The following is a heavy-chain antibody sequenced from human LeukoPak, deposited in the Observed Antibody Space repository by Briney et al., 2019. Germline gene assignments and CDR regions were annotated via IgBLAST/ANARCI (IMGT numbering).Heavy chain of an antibody. D-gene: IGHD4-23*01. CDR2: IYYSGAT. CDR1: GGSISSSSSNC. Sequence: SETLSLTCAVSGGSISSSSSNCWTWVRQPPGKGLEWIGEIYYSGATNYNPFLKSRVTMLLDKSKNQFSLKLNSVTAADTAVYYCARNGGNSDFDYWGQGTLVTVSS. J-gene: IGHJ4*02. CDR3: ARNGGNSDFDY. V-gene: IGHV4-4*02.